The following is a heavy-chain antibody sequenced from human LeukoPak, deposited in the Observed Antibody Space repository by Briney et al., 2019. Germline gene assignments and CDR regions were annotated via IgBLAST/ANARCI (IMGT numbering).Heavy chain of an antibody. V-gene: IGHV4-34*01. J-gene: IGHJ4*02. Sequence: SETLSLTCAVYGGSFSGYYWSWIRQPPGKGLEWIGEINHSGSTNYNPSLKSRVTISVDTSKNQFSLKLSSVTAADTAVYYCARRKFYVWVYPTTYYFDYWGQGTLVTVSS. CDR3: ARRKFYVWVYPTTYYFDY. CDR1: GGSFSGYY. D-gene: IGHD3-16*01. CDR2: INHSGST.